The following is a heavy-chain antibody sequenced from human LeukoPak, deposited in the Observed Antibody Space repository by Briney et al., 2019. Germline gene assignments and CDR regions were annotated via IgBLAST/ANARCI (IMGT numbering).Heavy chain of an antibody. J-gene: IGHJ4*02. V-gene: IGHV4-59*08. CDR3: ARIPPGESLEAFDY. CDR2: IYYTGTT. D-gene: IGHD4-17*01. CDR1: SGSIISHY. Sequence: PSETLSLTCTVSSGSIISHYWSWCRQPPGKGLEWIGYIYYTGTTNYNPSLKSRVTIAVDTSKNQLSLRRSSVTAPDTAVYYCARIPPGESLEAFDYWGQETLVTVSS.